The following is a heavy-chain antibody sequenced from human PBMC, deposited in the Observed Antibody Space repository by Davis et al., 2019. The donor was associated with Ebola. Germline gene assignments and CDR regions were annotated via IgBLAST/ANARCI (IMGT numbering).Heavy chain of an antibody. CDR2: IIPICGTA. CDR3: ARTGMAALGSAFDI. V-gene: IGHV1-69*13. Sequence: SVNVSCKASVGTFSSYAISWVRQAPGQGLEWMGGIIPICGTANYAQKFQGRVTITADESTSTAYMELSSLRCEDTAVYYCARTGMAALGSAFDIWGQGTMVTVSS. D-gene: IGHD6-13*01. CDR1: VGTFSSYA. J-gene: IGHJ3*02.